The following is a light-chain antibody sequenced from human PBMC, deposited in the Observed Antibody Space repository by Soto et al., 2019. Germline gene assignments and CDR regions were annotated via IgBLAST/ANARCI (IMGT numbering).Light chain of an antibody. CDR1: ESVHRN. Sequence: EMVMTQSPATLSVSPGERVTLSCRASESVHRNLAWYQQKPGQGPSLLIYYASTRATGVPDRFTGSGSGTEFTLTISSLQSEDFGVSRCQHYSKWPPTFGPGTKVDIK. J-gene: IGKJ3*01. CDR3: QHYSKWPPT. CDR2: YAS. V-gene: IGKV3-15*01.